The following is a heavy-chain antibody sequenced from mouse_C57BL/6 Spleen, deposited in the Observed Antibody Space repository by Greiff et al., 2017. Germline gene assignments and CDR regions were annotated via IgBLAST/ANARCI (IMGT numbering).Heavy chain of an antibody. CDR2: IYPGSGST. Sequence: QVQLQQPGAELVKPGASVKMSCKASGYTFTSYWITWVKQRPGQGLEWIGDIYPGSGSTNYNEKFKSKATLTVDTSSSTAYMELSSLTSEDSAVYYCARPFYYSNYSWYFDVWGTGTTVTVSS. CDR3: ARPFYYSNYSWYFDV. CDR1: GYTFTSYW. V-gene: IGHV1-55*01. D-gene: IGHD2-5*01. J-gene: IGHJ1*03.